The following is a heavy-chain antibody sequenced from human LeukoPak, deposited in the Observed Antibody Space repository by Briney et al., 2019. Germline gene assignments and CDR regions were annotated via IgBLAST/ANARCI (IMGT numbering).Heavy chain of an antibody. D-gene: IGHD6-19*01. CDR1: GFIFSDYN. CDR3: ARDAQWLVHKWLDP. V-gene: IGHV3-48*01. CDR2: ISTSSTII. J-gene: IGHJ5*02. Sequence: GGSLGLSCAASGFIFSDYNMNWVRQAPGKGLEWVSYISTSSTIIYYADSVKGRFTVSRDNAKNSLFLQMNSLRAEDTAIYYCARDAQWLVHKWLDPWGQGTLVTVSS.